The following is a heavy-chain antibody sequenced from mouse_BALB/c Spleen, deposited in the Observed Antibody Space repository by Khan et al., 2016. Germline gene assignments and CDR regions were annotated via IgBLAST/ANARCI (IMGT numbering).Heavy chain of an antibody. CDR3: ARQGPLWSTTGYFDV. J-gene: IGHJ1*01. CDR1: GFDFSRYW. Sequence: EVKLLESGGGLVQPGGSLKLSCAASGFDFSRYWMSWVRQAPGKGLEWIGEINPDSSTINYTPSLKDKFIISRDNAKNTLYLQMSKVRSEDTALYYCARQGPLWSTTGYFDVWGAGTTVTVSS. V-gene: IGHV4-1*02. CDR2: INPDSSTI. D-gene: IGHD1-1*02.